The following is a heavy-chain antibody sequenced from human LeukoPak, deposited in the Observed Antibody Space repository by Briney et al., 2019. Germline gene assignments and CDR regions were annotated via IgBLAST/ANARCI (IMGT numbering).Heavy chain of an antibody. J-gene: IGHJ4*02. V-gene: IGHV4-59*08. D-gene: IGHD2-2*01. Sequence: PSETLSLTCTVSGGSISSYYWSWIRQPPGKGLEWIGYIYYSGSTNYNPSLKSRVTISVGTSKNQFSLKLSSVTAADTAVYYCARHGCSSTSCPLYWGQGTLVTVSS. CDR1: GGSISSYY. CDR3: ARHGCSSTSCPLY. CDR2: IYYSGST.